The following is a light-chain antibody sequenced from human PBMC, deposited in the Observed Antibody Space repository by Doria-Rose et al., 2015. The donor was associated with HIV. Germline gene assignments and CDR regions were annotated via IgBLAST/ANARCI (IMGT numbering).Light chain of an antibody. Sequence: FTQSPGTLSLSPGERATLSCRASQSFSSTYLAWYQQKPGQAPSLLIYDGSTRATGIPDRFSASGSGTDFTLTINRLGPEDFALYCCHQYGTSWTFGQGTKVEI. CDR3: HQYGTSWT. CDR2: DGS. J-gene: IGKJ1*01. CDR1: QSFSSTY. V-gene: IGKV3-20*01.